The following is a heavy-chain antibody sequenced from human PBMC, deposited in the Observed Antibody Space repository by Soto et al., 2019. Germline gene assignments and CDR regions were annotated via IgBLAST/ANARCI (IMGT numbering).Heavy chain of an antibody. J-gene: IGHJ4*02. CDR1: GGYISSGGYY. CDR3: AGGYSYDYLFY. V-gene: IGHV4-31*03. Sequence: TLSLSCTVSGGYISSGGYYWSWIRQHPGKGLEWIGYIYYSGSTYYTPSLKSRVTISVDTSKNQFSLKMRSVTAADTAVYYCAGGYSYDYLFYWGQGTLVTVSS. D-gene: IGHD5-18*01. CDR2: IYYSGST.